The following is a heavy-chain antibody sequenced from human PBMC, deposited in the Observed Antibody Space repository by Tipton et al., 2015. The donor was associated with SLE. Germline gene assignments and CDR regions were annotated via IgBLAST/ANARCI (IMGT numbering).Heavy chain of an antibody. J-gene: IGHJ4*02. D-gene: IGHD7-27*01. CDR2: LSYSGST. Sequence: TLSLTCTVSGGSISSYYWSWIRQPPGKGLEWIGYLSYSGSTNYNPSLESRVTISVDTSKNQFSLKLSSVTAADTAVYYCARDPNGGYGSFDYWGLGALVTVSS. CDR1: GGSISSYY. CDR3: ARDPNGGYGSFDY. V-gene: IGHV4-59*12.